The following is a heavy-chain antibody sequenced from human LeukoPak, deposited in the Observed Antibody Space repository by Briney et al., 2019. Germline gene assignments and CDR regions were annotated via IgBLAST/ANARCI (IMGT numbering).Heavy chain of an antibody. D-gene: IGHD3-3*01. CDR3: AALDYDFWSGYYLPHY. V-gene: IGHV3-48*04. Sequence: GGSLRLSCAASGFTFSTSGMNWVRQAPGKGLEWVSYISSSGSTIYYADSVKGRFTISRDNAKNSLYLQMNSLRAEDTAVYYCAALDYDFWSGYYLPHYWGQGTLVTVSS. J-gene: IGHJ4*02. CDR1: GFTFSTSG. CDR2: ISSSGSTI.